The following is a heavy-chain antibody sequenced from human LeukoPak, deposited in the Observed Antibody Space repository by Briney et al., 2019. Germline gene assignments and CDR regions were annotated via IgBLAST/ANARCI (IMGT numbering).Heavy chain of an antibody. Sequence: GGSLRLSCAASGFTFSSYGMHWVRQAPGKGLEWVAVISYDGSNKYYADSVKGRFTISRDNSKNTPYLQMNSLRAEDTAVYYCAKEGYCSSTSCYKNLVKYYYYGMDVWGQGTTVTVSS. CDR2: ISYDGSNK. CDR3: AKEGYCSSTSCYKNLVKYYYYGMDV. J-gene: IGHJ6*02. D-gene: IGHD2-2*01. CDR1: GFTFSSYG. V-gene: IGHV3-30*18.